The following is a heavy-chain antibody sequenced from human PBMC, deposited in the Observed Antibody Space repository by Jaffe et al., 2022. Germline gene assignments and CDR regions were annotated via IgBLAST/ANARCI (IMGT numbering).Heavy chain of an antibody. D-gene: IGHD4-17*01. V-gene: IGHV3-21*01. Sequence: EVQLVESGGGLVKPGGSLRLSCAASGFTFSSYSMNWVRQAPGKGLEWVSSISSSSSYIYYADSVKGRFTISRDNAKNSLYLQMNSLRAEDTAVYYCARDLHYGDYPIYWYFDLWGRGTLVTVSS. CDR2: ISSSSSYI. CDR1: GFTFSSYS. CDR3: ARDLHYGDYPIYWYFDL. J-gene: IGHJ2*01.